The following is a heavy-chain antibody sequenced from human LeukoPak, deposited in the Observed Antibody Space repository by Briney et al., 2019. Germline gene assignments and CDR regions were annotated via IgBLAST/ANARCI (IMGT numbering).Heavy chain of an antibody. J-gene: IGHJ6*02. Sequence: GGSPRLSCAGSGFTFSTYAMNWVRQAPGKGLEWVSYISSSSSTIYYAESVKGRFTISRDNAKNSLYLQMNSLRDEDTAVYYCARGGSGYGDYYYFYGMDVWGQGTTVTVSS. CDR1: GFTFSTYA. V-gene: IGHV3-48*02. CDR3: ARGGSGYGDYYYFYGMDV. CDR2: ISSSSSTI. D-gene: IGHD3-22*01.